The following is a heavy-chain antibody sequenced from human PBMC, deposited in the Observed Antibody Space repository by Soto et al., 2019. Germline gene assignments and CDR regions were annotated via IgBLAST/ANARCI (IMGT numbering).Heavy chain of an antibody. J-gene: IGHJ4*02. CDR2: IYWNDAK. Sequence: SGSTLVNPTRTLTLTCTLCGLSVNTTAVGGGWVRQPPGKALEWLAVIYWNDAKRYSPSLKSRLTLTKDTSKNQVVLTMTNMEPLDTAPDSSAHWSFSTAGSEYGGQG. CDR3: AHWSFSTAGSEY. D-gene: IGHD2-2*01. V-gene: IGHV2-5*01. CDR1: GLSVNTTAVG.